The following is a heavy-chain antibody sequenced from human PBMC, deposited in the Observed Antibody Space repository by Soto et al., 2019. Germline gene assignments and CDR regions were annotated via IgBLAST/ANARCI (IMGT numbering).Heavy chain of an antibody. Sequence: GGSLRLSCAASGFTFDHYAMHWVRQVPGKGPEWVSGINWNSGTIGYADSVKGRFTISRDNAKNSLYLQMNSLRPEDTALYYCAKDYFVTIGVDVLNGYGMDVWGQGTTVTVSS. CDR2: INWNSGTI. J-gene: IGHJ6*02. V-gene: IGHV3-9*01. D-gene: IGHD3-3*01. CDR3: AKDYFVTIGVDVLNGYGMDV. CDR1: GFTFDHYA.